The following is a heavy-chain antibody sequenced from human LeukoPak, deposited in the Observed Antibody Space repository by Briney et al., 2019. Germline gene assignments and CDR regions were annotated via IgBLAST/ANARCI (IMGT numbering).Heavy chain of an antibody. V-gene: IGHV3-64D*06. J-gene: IGHJ4*02. CDR3: VKDRWIDY. CDR2: ISSNGKST. CDR1: GFTISSYA. D-gene: IGHD4-23*01. Sequence: GGSLRLSCSVSGFTISSYAMHWVRQAPGKGLEYVSSISSNGKSTYYADSVKGRFTISRDNSKNTLFLQVSSLRAEDTAVYYCVKDRWIDYWGQGTLVTVSS.